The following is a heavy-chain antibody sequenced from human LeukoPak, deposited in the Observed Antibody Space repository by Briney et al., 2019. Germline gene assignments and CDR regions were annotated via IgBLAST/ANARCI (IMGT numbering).Heavy chain of an antibody. CDR1: GFTLSSNW. D-gene: IGHD6-19*01. J-gene: IGHJ3*02. CDR3: ARGLRQWLTRHAFDI. Sequence: GGSLRLSCAGSGFTLSSNWMHRVHQAPGKGLVWVARFYSDGGRTNYADSVKGRFTISGDNAENTQYLQMNSLRAEDTAVYYCARGLRQWLTRHAFDIWGQGTMVTVSS. V-gene: IGHV3-74*01. CDR2: FYSDGGRT.